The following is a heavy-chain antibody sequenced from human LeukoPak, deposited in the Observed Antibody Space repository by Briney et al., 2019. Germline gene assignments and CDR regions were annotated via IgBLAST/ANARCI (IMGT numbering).Heavy chain of an antibody. D-gene: IGHD4-17*01. CDR3: ARNYGDNNFDY. J-gene: IGHJ4*02. V-gene: IGHV4-4*02. Sequence: SGTLSLTCAVSGGSIGGSNWWTWVRRPPGKGLEWIGEIYHSGSTNYNPSLKSRVTISVDKSKNQFSLKLTSVTAADTAVYYCARNYGDNNFDYWGQGTLVTVSS. CDR2: IYHSGST. CDR1: GGSIGGSNW.